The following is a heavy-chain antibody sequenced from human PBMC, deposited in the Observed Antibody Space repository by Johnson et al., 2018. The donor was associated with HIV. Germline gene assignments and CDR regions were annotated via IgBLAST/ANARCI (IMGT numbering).Heavy chain of an antibody. J-gene: IGHJ3*02. CDR3: ARAGYGGNYAFDI. Sequence: VQLVESGGVVVQPGGSLRLSCAASGFPFDDYTMHWVRQAPGKGLEWVSLFSCDGGSTYYAASVKGRFTISRDNAKHSLYLQMTSLRAEDTAVYYCARAGYGGNYAFDIWGQGKMVTVSS. D-gene: IGHD4-23*01. CDR2: FSCDGGST. V-gene: IGHV3-43*01. CDR1: GFPFDDYT.